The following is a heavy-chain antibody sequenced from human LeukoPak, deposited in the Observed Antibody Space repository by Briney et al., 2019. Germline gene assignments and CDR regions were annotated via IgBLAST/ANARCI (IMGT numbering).Heavy chain of an antibody. CDR1: GGTFSSYT. V-gene: IGHV1-69*02. Sequence: KVSCKASGGTFSSYTISWVRQAPGQGLEWMGRIIPILGIANYAQKFQDRVTITADKSTSTAYMELSSLRSEDTAVYYCARRDGYNPFDYWGQGTLITVSS. CDR3: ARRDGYNPFDY. D-gene: IGHD5-24*01. CDR2: IIPILGIA. J-gene: IGHJ4*02.